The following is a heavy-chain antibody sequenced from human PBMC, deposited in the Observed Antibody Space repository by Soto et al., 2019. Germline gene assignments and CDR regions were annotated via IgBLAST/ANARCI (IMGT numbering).Heavy chain of an antibody. CDR1: GFTFRRFA. CDR3: AYDPCVDCFDWYFDL. V-gene: IGHV3-30-3*02. Sequence: QVQLVQSGGGVGQPGRSLRVSCETSGFTFRRFATHWVRQPPANWLEWVTGISYDGTTTFYSASVKGPFTVSRANAKNSLYLEMTGIIAQDPATYSCAYDPCVDCFDWYFDLWGHGMLVTFAS. J-gene: IGHJ2*01. D-gene: IGHD2-21*02. CDR2: ISYDGTTT.